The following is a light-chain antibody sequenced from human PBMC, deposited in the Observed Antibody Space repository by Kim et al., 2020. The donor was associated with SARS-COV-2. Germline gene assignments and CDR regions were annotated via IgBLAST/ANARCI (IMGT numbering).Light chain of an antibody. V-gene: IGKV1-5*01. CDR1: QSVSHY. CDR2: DAS. CDR3: HQYGSSPWS. Sequence: AAVGDRVTFTCRASQSVSHYLAWYQHKPGKAPKLLVYDASSLEGGVPSRFSGSGSGTELTLTITSLQPDDFATYYCHQYGSSPWSFGQGTKVDIK. J-gene: IGKJ1*01.